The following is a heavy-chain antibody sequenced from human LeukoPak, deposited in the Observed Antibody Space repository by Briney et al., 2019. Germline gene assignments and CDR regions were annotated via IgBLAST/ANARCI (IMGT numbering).Heavy chain of an antibody. Sequence: PGGSLRLSCAASGFTFSSYAMSWVRQAPGKGLEWVSSISATGGSTYYADSVKGRFTISRHNSKNTLYLQMNSLRAEDTALYYCARAKITIFGVVIISYYFDYWGQGTLVTVSS. CDR1: GFTFSSYA. CDR2: ISATGGST. V-gene: IGHV3-23*01. J-gene: IGHJ4*02. D-gene: IGHD3-3*01. CDR3: ARAKITIFGVVIISYYFDY.